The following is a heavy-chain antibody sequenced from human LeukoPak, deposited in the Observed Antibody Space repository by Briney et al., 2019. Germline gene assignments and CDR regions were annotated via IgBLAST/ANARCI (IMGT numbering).Heavy chain of an antibody. CDR3: ARAPAGYSSSSGGYYYYMDV. Sequence: NPSETLSLTCAVYGGSFSGYYWSWIRQPPGKGLEWIGEINHSGSTNYNPSLKTRVPISVCTSKNQFSLQLSSVTAADTAVYYCARAPAGYSSSSGGYYYYMDVWGKGTTVTVSS. V-gene: IGHV4-34*01. CDR1: GGSFSGYY. D-gene: IGHD6-6*01. CDR2: INHSGST. J-gene: IGHJ6*03.